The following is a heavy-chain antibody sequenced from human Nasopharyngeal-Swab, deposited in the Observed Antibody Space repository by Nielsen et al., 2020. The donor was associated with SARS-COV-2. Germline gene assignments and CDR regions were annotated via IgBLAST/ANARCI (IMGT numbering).Heavy chain of an antibody. Sequence: ASVKVSCKASGYSFADYYMPWVRQAPGQGLEWMGWINTNSGDTDYAQKLQGRVTMTRDTSISTAYMELSSLISDDTAVYYCARDVIPAYGSGTYHDYWGQGTLVTVSS. J-gene: IGHJ4*02. CDR1: GYSFADYY. CDR2: INTNSGDT. V-gene: IGHV1-2*02. CDR3: ARDVIPAYGSGTYHDY. D-gene: IGHD3-10*01.